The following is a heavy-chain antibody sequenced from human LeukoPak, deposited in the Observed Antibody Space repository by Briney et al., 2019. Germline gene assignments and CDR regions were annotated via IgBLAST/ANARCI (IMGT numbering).Heavy chain of an antibody. D-gene: IGHD3-9*01. Sequence: SETLSLTCTVSGGSVSSGSYYWSWIRQPPGKGLEWIGYIYYSGSTNYNPSLKSRVTISVDTSKNQFSLKLSSVTAADTAVYYCARADILTAYPSVYWGQGTLVTVSS. CDR3: ARADILTAYPSVY. J-gene: IGHJ4*02. V-gene: IGHV4-61*01. CDR1: GGSVSSGSYY. CDR2: IYYSGST.